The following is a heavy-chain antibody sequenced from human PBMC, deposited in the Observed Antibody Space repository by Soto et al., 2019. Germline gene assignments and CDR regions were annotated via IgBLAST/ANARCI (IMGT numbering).Heavy chain of an antibody. D-gene: IGHD3-10*01. Sequence: SETLSLTCAVSSGSISSSNWWSWVRQPPGKGLEWIGEIYHSGSTNYNPSLKSRVTISVDKSKNQFSLKLSSVTAADTAVYYCARDRGDNYYYYYMDVWGKGTTVTVSS. CDR2: IYHSGST. CDR1: SGSISSSNW. CDR3: ARDRGDNYYYYYMDV. J-gene: IGHJ6*03. V-gene: IGHV4-4*02.